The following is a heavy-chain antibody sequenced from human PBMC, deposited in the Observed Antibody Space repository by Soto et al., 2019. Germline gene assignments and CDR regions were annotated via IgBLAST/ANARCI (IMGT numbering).Heavy chain of an antibody. V-gene: IGHV3-13*01. D-gene: IGHD2-8*01. CDR3: ARTRQYCNNGVCYYFFDY. J-gene: IGHJ4*02. CDR2: IGTAGDT. Sequence: DGSLRLSCADSGFTFNSYDMHWVRLTTGKGLEWVSTIGTAGDTYYPGSVQGRFTISRENAKNSLYLQMNSLRAGDTAVYYCARTRQYCNNGVCYYFFDYWGQGTLVTVSS. CDR1: GFTFNSYD.